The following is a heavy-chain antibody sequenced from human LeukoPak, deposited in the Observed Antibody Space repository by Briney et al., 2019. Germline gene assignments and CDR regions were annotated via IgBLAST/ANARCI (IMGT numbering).Heavy chain of an antibody. J-gene: IGHJ5*02. CDR1: GFAFSSFG. Sequence: PGGSLRLSCAASGFAFSSFGMHWVRQAPGKGLEWVAVIWYDGTNKYYADSVKGRFTISRDNSKNTLYLQMNSLRAEDTVVYYCARATVTRWFDPWGQGTLVTVSS. CDR3: ARATVTRWFDP. V-gene: IGHV3-33*01. D-gene: IGHD4-17*01. CDR2: IWYDGTNK.